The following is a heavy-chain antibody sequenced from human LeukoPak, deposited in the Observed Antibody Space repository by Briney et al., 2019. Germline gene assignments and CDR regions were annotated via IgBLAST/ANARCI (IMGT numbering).Heavy chain of an antibody. Sequence: GGSLRLSCAVSGFTFSSYAMHWVRQAPGKGLEYGSAISSNGGSTYYAHSVKGRLTIYRNNSRNRLSRQMGSLRAEDMLVYNLARGFCFWSSYWSYYLDLWGQGTTVTVSS. D-gene: IGHD3-3*01. J-gene: IGHJ6*03. CDR2: ISSNGGST. CDR3: ARGFCFWSSYWSYYLDL. V-gene: IGHV3-64*01. CDR1: GFTFSSYA.